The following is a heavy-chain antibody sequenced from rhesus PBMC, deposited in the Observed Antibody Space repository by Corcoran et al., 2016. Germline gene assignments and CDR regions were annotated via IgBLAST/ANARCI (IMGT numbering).Heavy chain of an antibody. D-gene: IGHD6-31*01. CDR1: GFTFSTYG. CDR2: INSGGCTT. J-gene: IGHJ4*01. CDR3: ASSGYSSGSTPHY. Sequence: EVQLVETGGGLVQPGGSLKLSCAASGFTFSTYGMSWVRQAPGKGLEWVSAINSGGCTTYYADSVKCRFTLSRDNSKNTLSLQMNSLRPEDTAVYYCASSGYSSGSTPHYWGQGVLVTVSS. V-gene: IGHV3S5*01.